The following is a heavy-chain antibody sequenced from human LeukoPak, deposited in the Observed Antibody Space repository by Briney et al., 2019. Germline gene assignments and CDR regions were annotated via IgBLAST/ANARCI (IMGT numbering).Heavy chain of an antibody. J-gene: IGHJ4*02. V-gene: IGHV4-34*01. CDR2: INHSGST. Sequence: SETLSLTCAVYGGSFSGYCWSWIRQPPGKGLEWIGEINHSGSTNYNPSLKSRVTISVDTSKNQFSLKLSSVTAADTAVYYCARVNYDSSGYYYDYFDYWGQGTLVTVSS. CDR1: GGSFSGYC. CDR3: ARVNYDSSGYYYDYFDY. D-gene: IGHD3-22*01.